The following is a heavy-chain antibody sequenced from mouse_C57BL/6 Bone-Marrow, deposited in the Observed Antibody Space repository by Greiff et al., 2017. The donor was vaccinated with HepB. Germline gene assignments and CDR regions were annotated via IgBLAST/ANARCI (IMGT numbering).Heavy chain of an antibody. Sequence: VQLQQSGAELVRPGASVKLSCKASGYTFTSYGISWVKQRTGQGLEWIGEIYPRSGNTYYNEKFKGKATLTADKSSSTAYMELRSLTSEDSAVYFCARFRITTVVAYYAMDYWGQGTSVTVSS. J-gene: IGHJ4*01. CDR1: GYTFTSYG. CDR2: IYPRSGNT. CDR3: ARFRITTVVAYYAMDY. V-gene: IGHV1-81*01. D-gene: IGHD1-1*01.